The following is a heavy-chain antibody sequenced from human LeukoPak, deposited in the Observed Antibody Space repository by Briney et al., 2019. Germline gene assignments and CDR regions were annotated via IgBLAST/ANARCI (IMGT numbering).Heavy chain of an antibody. Sequence: GGSLRLSCAASGFTSSSYAMSWVRQAPGKGLEWASAISGSGGSTYYADSVKGRFTISRDNSKNTLYLQMNSLRAEDTAVYYCAKYVSAKGPPYALDVWGQGTTVTVSS. D-gene: IGHD2/OR15-2a*01. CDR1: GFTSSSYA. CDR3: AKYVSAKGPPYALDV. J-gene: IGHJ6*02. CDR2: ISGSGGST. V-gene: IGHV3-23*01.